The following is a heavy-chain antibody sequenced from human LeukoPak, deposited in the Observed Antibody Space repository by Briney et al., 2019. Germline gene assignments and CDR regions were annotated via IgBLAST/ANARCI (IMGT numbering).Heavy chain of an antibody. CDR3: VRASSTTAAGLFDY. V-gene: IGHV3-53*01. D-gene: IGHD6-13*01. Sequence: GGSLRLSCAASGFTVSSSFMSWVRQAPGKGLEWVSVLYSGGYTVYADSVKGRFTISRDNSENTLYLQMNSLRADDTAVYYCVRASSTTAAGLFDYWGQGTLLTVSS. J-gene: IGHJ4*02. CDR1: GFTVSSSF. CDR2: LYSGGYT.